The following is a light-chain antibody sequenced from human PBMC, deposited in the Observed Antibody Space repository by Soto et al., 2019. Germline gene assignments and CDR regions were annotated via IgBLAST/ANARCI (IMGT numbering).Light chain of an antibody. CDR2: GAS. J-gene: IGKJ1*01. Sequence: EIVMTQSPVTLSVSPGERATLSCRASQSVSSNLAWYQQKPGQAPRLLIYGASTRATGIPARFSGSGSGTEFTLTISSLQSEDFAVYYCQQYNNWPRRTFGQGTKVDIK. V-gene: IGKV3-15*01. CDR1: QSVSSN. CDR3: QQYNNWPRRT.